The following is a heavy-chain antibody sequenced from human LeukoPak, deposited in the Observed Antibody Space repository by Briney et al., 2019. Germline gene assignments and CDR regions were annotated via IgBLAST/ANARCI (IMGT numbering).Heavy chain of an antibody. CDR3: ARKIGYYYDSSGYPWDY. CDR1: GGSISSSSYY. D-gene: IGHD3-22*01. Sequence: SETLSLTCTVSGGSISSSSYYWGWIRQPPGKGLEWIGSIYYSGSTYYNPSLKSRVTISVDTSKNQFSLKLSSVTAADTAVYYCARKIGYYYDSSGYPWDYWGQGTLVTVSS. J-gene: IGHJ4*02. CDR2: IYYSGST. V-gene: IGHV4-39*01.